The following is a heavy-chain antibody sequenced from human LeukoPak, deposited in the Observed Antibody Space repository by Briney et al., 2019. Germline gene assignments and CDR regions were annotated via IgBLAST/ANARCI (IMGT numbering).Heavy chain of an antibody. V-gene: IGHV3-73*01. D-gene: IGHD6-25*01. CDR2: IKTKADNYAT. Sequence: GRSQRLFCSSYELTFGNSVIHWVRRASGKGMEWVGRIKTKADNYATAYAASVKGRFTISRDDSTNTAYLQMNSLKTEDTAVYYCTHPAYYYNVDVWGKGTTVTVSS. CDR1: ELTFGNSV. CDR3: THPAYYYNVDV. J-gene: IGHJ6*04.